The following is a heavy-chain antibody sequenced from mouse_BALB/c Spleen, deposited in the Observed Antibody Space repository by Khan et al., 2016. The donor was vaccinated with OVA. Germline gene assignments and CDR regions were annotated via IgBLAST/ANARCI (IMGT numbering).Heavy chain of an antibody. V-gene: IGHV1S41*01. CDR1: GYTFTRYW. CDR2: IAPGSGST. J-gene: IGHJ4*01. CDR3: AREMYYGRTCYAKTY. Sequence: DLVKPGASVKLSCKASGYTFTRYWINWIKQRPGQGLEWIGRIAPGSGSTYYNEMFKGTATLTVDSSSSTAYIQLSSLSSEDTAVEFGAREMYYGRTCYAKTYGGQGTSVTVSS. D-gene: IGHD1-1*01.